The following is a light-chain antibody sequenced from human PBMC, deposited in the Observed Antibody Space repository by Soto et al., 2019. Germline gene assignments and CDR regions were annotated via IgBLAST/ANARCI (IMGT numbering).Light chain of an antibody. CDR2: GAS. V-gene: IGKV3-20*01. CDR3: QQYDNSPLT. J-gene: IGKJ4*01. Sequence: EIVLTKSPGTLSLSPGERATLSCRASQSVSSSFLAWYQQKPGQAPRLLIYGASSRATGIPDRFSGSGSGTEFTRTISRLEPEDFAVYYCQQYDNSPLTFGGGTKVEIK. CDR1: QSVSSSF.